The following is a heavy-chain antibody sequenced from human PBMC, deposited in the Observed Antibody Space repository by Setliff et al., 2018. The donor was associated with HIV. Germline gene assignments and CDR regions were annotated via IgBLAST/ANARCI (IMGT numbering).Heavy chain of an antibody. D-gene: IGHD2-8*02. Sequence: SETLSLTCFVSGVSISGHFWGWIRQPPGKGLEWIGYIYTSGTTEYNPSLDSRVTISVDTSRDQFFLNLRSVTAADTALYFCTRLIHTGLLYFDYWGLGMLVTVSS. CDR1: GVSISGHF. CDR2: IYTSGTT. V-gene: IGHV4-4*09. CDR3: TRLIHTGLLYFDY. J-gene: IGHJ4*02.